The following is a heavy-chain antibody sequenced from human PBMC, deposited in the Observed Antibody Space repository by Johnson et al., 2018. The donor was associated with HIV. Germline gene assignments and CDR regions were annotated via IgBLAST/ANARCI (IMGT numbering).Heavy chain of an antibody. V-gene: IGHV3-66*01. CDR1: GLTVSSNY. D-gene: IGHD4-17*01. CDR2: IYSGGST. Sequence: VLLVESGGGLVQPGGSLRLSCAASGLTVSSNYMSWVRQAPGKGLEWVSVIYSGGSTYYADSVKGRFNISRDNSKNTLYLQMNRLRAEDTAVYYCARAGGNDYGDYVGGGALDIWGQGTMVTVSS. CDR3: ARAGGNDYGDYVGGGALDI. J-gene: IGHJ3*02.